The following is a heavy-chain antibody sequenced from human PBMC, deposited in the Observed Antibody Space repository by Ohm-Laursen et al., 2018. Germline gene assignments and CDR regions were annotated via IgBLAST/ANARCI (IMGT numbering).Heavy chain of an antibody. D-gene: IGHD6-13*01. Sequence: SETLSLTCTVSGGSISNNNHYWGWIRQPPGRRLEWIGTIYYTGTTYYNPSLKSRVTISVDTSKNPFSLSLSSATAADTAVYYCASSNNWYYFDSWGQGTLVTVSP. V-gene: IGHV4-39*01. CDR1: GGSISNNNHY. CDR2: IYYTGTT. J-gene: IGHJ4*02. CDR3: ASSNNWYYFDS.